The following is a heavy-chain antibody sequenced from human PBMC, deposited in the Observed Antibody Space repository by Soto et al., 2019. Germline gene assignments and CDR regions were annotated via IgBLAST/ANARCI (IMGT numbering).Heavy chain of an antibody. J-gene: IGHJ2*01. Sequence: PGWSLRLSCAASGFTFSDYYMSWIRQAPGKGLEWVSYISISGSIIYYADSVKGRFTISTDNAKNSLYLQMNSLRAEDTAVYYCAKDPEGRFLEWPWYFDLWGRGTLVTVSS. CDR3: AKDPEGRFLEWPWYFDL. CDR2: ISISGSII. V-gene: IGHV3-11*01. D-gene: IGHD3-3*01. CDR1: GFTFSDYY.